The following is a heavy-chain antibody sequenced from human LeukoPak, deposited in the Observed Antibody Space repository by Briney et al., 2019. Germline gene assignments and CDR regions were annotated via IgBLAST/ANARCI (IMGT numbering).Heavy chain of an antibody. V-gene: IGHV1-18*01. CDR1: GYTFTSYG. CDR2: ISAYNGNT. J-gene: IGHJ5*02. Sequence: ASVKVSCKASGYTFTSYGISWVRQAPGQGLEWMGWISAYNGNTNYSQKLQGRDTITTDTAISTAYMELSRRRSDDTAVYYCARDRVVPAATNWFDPWGQGTLVTVSS. D-gene: IGHD2-2*01. CDR3: ARDRVVPAATNWFDP.